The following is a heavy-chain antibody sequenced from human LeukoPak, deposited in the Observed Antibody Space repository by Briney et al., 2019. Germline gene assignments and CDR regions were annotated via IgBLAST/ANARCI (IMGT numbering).Heavy chain of an antibody. CDR1: GFTFSSYG. D-gene: IGHD2-21*01. J-gene: IGHJ4*02. CDR2: IRYDGSNK. Sequence: AGGSLRLSCAASGFTFSSYGMHWVRQAPGKGLEWVAFIRYDGSNKYYADSVKGRFTISRDDSKNTLYLQMNSLRAEDTAVYYCAKDYYCGDDCYSIDYWGQGTLVTVSS. V-gene: IGHV3-30*02. CDR3: AKDYYCGDDCYSIDY.